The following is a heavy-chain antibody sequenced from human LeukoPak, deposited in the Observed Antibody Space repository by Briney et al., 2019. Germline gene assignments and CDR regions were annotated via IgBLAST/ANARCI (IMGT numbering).Heavy chain of an antibody. Sequence: SETLSLTCAVYGGSFSGYYWSWIRQPPGKGLEWIGEINHSGSTNYNPSLKSRVTISVDTSKNQFSLKLSSVTAADTAVYYCARGVGDYGRNAFDIWGQGAMVTVSS. D-gene: IGHD4-17*01. V-gene: IGHV4-34*01. CDR2: INHSGST. CDR3: ARGVGDYGRNAFDI. CDR1: GGSFSGYY. J-gene: IGHJ3*02.